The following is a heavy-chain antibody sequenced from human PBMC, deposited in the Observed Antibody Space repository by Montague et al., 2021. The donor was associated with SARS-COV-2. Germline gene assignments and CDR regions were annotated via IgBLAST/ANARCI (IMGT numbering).Heavy chain of an antibody. J-gene: IGHJ4*02. CDR1: GGSSSNYY. CDR3: ASAPRFSFGYWAY. D-gene: IGHD5-18*01. CDR2: INHSGYT. V-gene: IGHV4-34*01. Sequence: SETLSLTCAVYGGSSSNYYWSWIRQSPGKGLEWVGEINHSGYTDYNPSLGSRLTISLDTSKKQFSLKMTSVTAADTAVYYCASAPRFSFGYWAYWGQGTLVSVAS.